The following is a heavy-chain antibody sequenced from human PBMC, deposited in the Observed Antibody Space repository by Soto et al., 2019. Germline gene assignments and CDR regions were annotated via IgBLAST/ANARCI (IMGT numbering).Heavy chain of an antibody. J-gene: IGHJ4*02. D-gene: IGHD1-26*01. V-gene: IGHV3-23*01. CDR1: GLTFGNYP. CDR3: AKGGSGSNPNYFDY. CDR2: IDGSGAAT. Sequence: TGGSLRLSCAVAGLTFGNYPMGWVRQAPGKGLEWVSGIDGSGAATVHAESVKGRFTISRDNSKNILYLQMNNLRVEDTAVYYCAKGGSGSNPNYFDYWGPGTLVTVSS.